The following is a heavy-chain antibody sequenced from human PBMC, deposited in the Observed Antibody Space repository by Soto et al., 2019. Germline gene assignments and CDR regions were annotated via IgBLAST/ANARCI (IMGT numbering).Heavy chain of an antibody. CDR1: GGSFSGYY. CDR2: INHSGST. J-gene: IGHJ6*03. D-gene: IGHD4-4*01. V-gene: IGHV4-34*01. Sequence: SETLSLTCAVYGGSFSGYYWSWIRQPPGKGLEWIGEINHSGSTNYNPSLKSRVTISVDTSKNQFSLKLSSVTAADTAVYYCARGSNYASRRAVEAYYYYYMDVWGKGTTVTVSS. CDR3: ARGSNYASRRAVEAYYYYYMDV.